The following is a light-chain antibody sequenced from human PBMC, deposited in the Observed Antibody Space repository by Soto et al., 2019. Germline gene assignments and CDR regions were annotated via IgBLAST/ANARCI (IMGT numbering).Light chain of an antibody. V-gene: IGKV1-5*03. CDR3: QQYNGYWT. J-gene: IGKJ1*01. CDR1: QSISDS. CDR2: EAS. Sequence: DIQMTQSPSTLSASVGDRVTITCRASQSISDSLAWYQQKPGKAPKLLIYEASTLKSGVPSRFSGSRSGTEYTLPISSLQPGDFAIYYCQQYNGYWTFGQGTKVEIK.